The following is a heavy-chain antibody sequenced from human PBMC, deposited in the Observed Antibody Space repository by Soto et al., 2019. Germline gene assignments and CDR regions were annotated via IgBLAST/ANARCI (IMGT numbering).Heavy chain of an antibody. CDR1: GYTFTGYY. J-gene: IGHJ3*02. CDR2: INPNSGGT. Sequence: ASVKVSCKASGYTFTGYYMHWVRQAPGQGLEWMGWINPNSGGTNYAQKFQGRVTMTRDTSISTAYMELSRLRSDDTAVYYCARREADIAARGADAFDIWGQGTMVT. CDR3: ARREADIAARGADAFDI. D-gene: IGHD6-6*01. V-gene: IGHV1-2*02.